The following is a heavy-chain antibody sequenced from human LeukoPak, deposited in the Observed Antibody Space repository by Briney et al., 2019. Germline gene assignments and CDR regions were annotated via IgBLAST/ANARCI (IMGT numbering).Heavy chain of an antibody. CDR2: ISGGNGST. Sequence: GGSLILSCAASGFTLGTYGMTWVRQAPGKGLEWVSAISGGNGSTYHADSVKGRFTISRDTSKGTLYLQMNSLRAEDTAIYYCAKQKDRTSSTFDYWGQGTLVTVSS. V-gene: IGHV3-23*01. CDR1: GFTLGTYG. CDR3: AKQKDRTSSTFDY. J-gene: IGHJ4*02. D-gene: IGHD6-6*01.